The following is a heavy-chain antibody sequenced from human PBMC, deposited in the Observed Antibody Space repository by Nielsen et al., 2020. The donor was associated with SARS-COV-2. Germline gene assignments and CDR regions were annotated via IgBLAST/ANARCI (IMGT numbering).Heavy chain of an antibody. D-gene: IGHD1-14*01. V-gene: IGHV3-23*01. CDR3: AKDRAPDKGYFDY. J-gene: IGHJ4*02. CDR2: ISGSGGST. Sequence: GESLKISCAASGFTFSSYAMSWVRQAPGKGLEWVSAISGSGGSTYYADSVKGRFTISRDNSKNTLYLQMNSLRAEDTAVYYCAKDRAPDKGYFDYWGQGTLVTVSS. CDR1: GFTFSSYA.